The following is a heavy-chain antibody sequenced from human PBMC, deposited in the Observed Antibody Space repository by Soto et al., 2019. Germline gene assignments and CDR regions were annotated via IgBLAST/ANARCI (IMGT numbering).Heavy chain of an antibody. CDR3: ARVRDTLTGYYSPDFDY. CDR2: INPSGGST. CDR1: GYTFTSYY. Sequence: ASVKVSCKASGYTFTSYYMHWVRQAPGQGLEWMGIINPSGGSTSYAQKFQGRVTMTRDTSTSTVYMELSSLRSEDTAVYYCARVRDTLTGYYSPDFDYWGQGTLVTVSS. V-gene: IGHV1-46*03. J-gene: IGHJ4*02. D-gene: IGHD3-9*01.